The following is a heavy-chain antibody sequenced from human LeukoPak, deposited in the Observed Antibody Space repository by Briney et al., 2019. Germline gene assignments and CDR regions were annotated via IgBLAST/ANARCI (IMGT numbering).Heavy chain of an antibody. V-gene: IGHV3-74*01. Sequence: GGSLRLSCAASGFTFSSYWMHWVRQAPGKGLVWVSRINSDGSSTSYADSVKGRFTISRDNAKNTLYLQMNSLRAEDTAVYYCARDWTCTNGVCYIYDYWGQGTLVTASS. J-gene: IGHJ4*02. CDR2: INSDGSST. D-gene: IGHD2-8*01. CDR1: GFTFSSYW. CDR3: ARDWTCTNGVCYIYDY.